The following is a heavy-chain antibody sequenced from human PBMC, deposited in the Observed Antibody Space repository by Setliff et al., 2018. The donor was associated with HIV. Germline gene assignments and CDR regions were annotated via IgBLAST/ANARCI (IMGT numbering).Heavy chain of an antibody. CDR1: GFTFSRYW. Sequence: LRLSCVASGFTFSRYWMSWVRQAPGKGLEWVSRINSDGSSTSYADSVKGRFTISRDNAKNTLYLQMNSLRAEDTAVYYCASLARGAFDIWGQGTKVTVSS. CDR2: INSDGSST. V-gene: IGHV3-74*01. J-gene: IGHJ3*02. CDR3: ASLARGAFDI.